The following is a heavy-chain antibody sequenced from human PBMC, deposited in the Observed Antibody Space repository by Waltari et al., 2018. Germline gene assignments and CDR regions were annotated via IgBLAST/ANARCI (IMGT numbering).Heavy chain of an antibody. D-gene: IGHD3-22*01. CDR3: AKSSGFEY. V-gene: IGHV3-7*01. Sequence: EVQLVDSGGGLVQPGGSLRLSCGASGFTFSRYWMIIIRPAPGKGREWVANINYDGSEKYFGDSVKRRFTISGDNAKNSVYLQMNSLRVEDTAVYYCAKSSGFEYWGQGTLITVSS. J-gene: IGHJ4*02. CDR1: GFTFSRYW. CDR2: INYDGSEK.